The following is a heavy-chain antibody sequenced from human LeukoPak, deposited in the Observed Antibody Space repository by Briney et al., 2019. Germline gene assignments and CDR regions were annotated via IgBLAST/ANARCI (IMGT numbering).Heavy chain of an antibody. V-gene: IGHV1-8*01. CDR2: MNPNSGNT. D-gene: IGHD2-2*01. CDR1: GYTFTSYD. Sequence: GASVTVSCKASGYTFTSYDINWVRQAPGQGLEWMGWMNPNSGNTGYAQKFQGRVTMTRNTSISTAYMELSSLRSEDTAVYYCARGLRGSPAFDYWGQGTLVTVSS. CDR3: ARGLRGSPAFDY. J-gene: IGHJ4*02.